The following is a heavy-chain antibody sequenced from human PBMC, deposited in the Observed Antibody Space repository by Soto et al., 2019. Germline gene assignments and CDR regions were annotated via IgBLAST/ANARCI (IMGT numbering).Heavy chain of an antibody. J-gene: IGHJ4*02. V-gene: IGHV3-30*18. Sequence: GGSLRLSCAASGFTFSSYAMHWVRQAPGKGLEWVAAISYDGSNKYFEDSVKGRFTISRDNSKNTLYLQMNSLRAEDTAVYYCAKDALGRRYYFDYWGQGTLVTVSS. CDR3: AKDALGRRYYFDY. CDR1: GFTFSSYA. CDR2: ISYDGSNK.